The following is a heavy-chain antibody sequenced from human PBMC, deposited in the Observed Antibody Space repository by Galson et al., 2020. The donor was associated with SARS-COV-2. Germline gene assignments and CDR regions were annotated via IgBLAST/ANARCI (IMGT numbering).Heavy chain of an antibody. CDR3: ARSYDDFATWFDP. CDR2: MNPNSGNT. V-gene: IGHV1-8*01. D-gene: IGHD4-17*01. CDR1: GYIFTNYE. Sequence: ASVKVSCKASGYIFTNYEINWVRQAPGQGLEWMGWMNPNSGNTGYAQKFQGRVTMTRTTSISTAYMELNSLTSEDTAVYYCARSYDDFATWFDPWGQGTLVTVSS. J-gene: IGHJ5*02.